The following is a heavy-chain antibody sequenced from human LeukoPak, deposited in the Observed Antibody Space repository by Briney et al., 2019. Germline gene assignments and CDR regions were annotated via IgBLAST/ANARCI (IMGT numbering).Heavy chain of an antibody. Sequence: GGSLRLSCAASGFTFDDYGMSWVRQAPGKGLEWVSGINWNGGSTGYADSVKGRFTTSRDNAKNSLYLQMNSLRAEDTALYYCARDGRISRDIVVVPAAHWGQGTLVTVSS. J-gene: IGHJ4*02. CDR2: INWNGGST. V-gene: IGHV3-20*04. CDR3: ARDGRISRDIVVVPAAH. D-gene: IGHD2-2*01. CDR1: GFTFDDYG.